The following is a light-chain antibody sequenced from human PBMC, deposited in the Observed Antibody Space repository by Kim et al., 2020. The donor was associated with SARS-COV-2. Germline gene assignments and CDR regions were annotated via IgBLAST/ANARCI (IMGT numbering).Light chain of an antibody. J-gene: IGLJ7*01. Sequence: GQAVPTPCTGPSSDSGGYTSLTWYPSVPGTPPKLMTYDGSRPNTGVPDYFSGSKSGNTASLTISGLQAEDEADYYCCSYASSYTAVFGGGTQLTVL. V-gene: IGLV2-11*01. CDR2: DGS. CDR1: SSDSGGYTS. CDR3: CSYASSYTAV.